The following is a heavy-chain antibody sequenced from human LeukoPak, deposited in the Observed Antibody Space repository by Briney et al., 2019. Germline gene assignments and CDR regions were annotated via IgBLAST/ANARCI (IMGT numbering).Heavy chain of an antibody. CDR2: INHSGST. Sequence: SETLSLTCAVYGGSFSGYYWSWIRQPPGKGLEWIGEINHSGSTNYNPSLKSRVTISVDTSKNQFSLKLSSVTAADTAVYYCASPYHYDSSGYYTWGQGTLVTVSS. J-gene: IGHJ5*02. CDR3: ASPYHYDSSGYYT. D-gene: IGHD3-22*01. CDR1: GGSFSGYY. V-gene: IGHV4-34*01.